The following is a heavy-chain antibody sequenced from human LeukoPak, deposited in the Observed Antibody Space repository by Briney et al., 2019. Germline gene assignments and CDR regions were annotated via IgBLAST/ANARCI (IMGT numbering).Heavy chain of an antibody. CDR2: ISYDGSNK. V-gene: IGHV3-30*18. Sequence: PGRSLRLSCAASGFTFSSYGMHWVRQAPGKGLEWVAVISYDGSNKYYADSVKGRFTISRDNSKNTLYLQMNSLRAEDTAVHYCAKDIVVVPAAMPLPLDYWGQGTLVTVSS. CDR3: AKDIVVVPAAMPLPLDY. D-gene: IGHD2-2*01. CDR1: GFTFSSYG. J-gene: IGHJ4*02.